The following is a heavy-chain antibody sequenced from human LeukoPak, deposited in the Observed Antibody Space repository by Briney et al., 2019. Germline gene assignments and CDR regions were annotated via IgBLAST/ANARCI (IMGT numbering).Heavy chain of an antibody. Sequence: PGGSLRLSCAASGFTFRSYWMSWVRQAPQKGLEWVASIKGDGSETFYVDSVKGRFTISRANAQRSLFLQMNSLRAEDTAVYYCVRWRWLQSEFDCWGQGTLVTVSS. V-gene: IGHV3-7*01. CDR3: VRWRWLQSEFDC. D-gene: IGHD5-24*01. J-gene: IGHJ4*02. CDR1: GFTFRSYW. CDR2: IKGDGSET.